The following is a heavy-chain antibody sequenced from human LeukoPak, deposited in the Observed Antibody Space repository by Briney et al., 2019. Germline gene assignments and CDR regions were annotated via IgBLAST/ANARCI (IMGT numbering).Heavy chain of an antibody. Sequence: GGTLRLSCAASGLTFSSHGMSWVRQAPGKGLEWVSSISGSGGSTYYADSVKGRFTVSRGNSNNTLSLQMNSLRAEDTAIYYCAKDQGGLITYYYGSGSYAFDIWGQGTMVTVSS. CDR2: ISGSGGST. CDR1: GLTFSSHG. CDR3: AKDQGGLITYYYGSGSYAFDI. J-gene: IGHJ3*02. D-gene: IGHD3-10*01. V-gene: IGHV3-23*01.